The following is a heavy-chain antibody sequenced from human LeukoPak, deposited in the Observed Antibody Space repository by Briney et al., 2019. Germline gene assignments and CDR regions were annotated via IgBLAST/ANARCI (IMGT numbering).Heavy chain of an antibody. D-gene: IGHD1-26*01. J-gene: IGHJ4*02. CDR2: ISGNGAVT. V-gene: IGHV3-23*01. Sequence: GGSLRLSCAASGFTFSSYAMNWVRQAPGMGLEWVSVISGNGAVTYYADSVKGRFTISRDTSKNTLYLQMNSLKTEDTAVYYCTSEDQGGFDYWGRGTLVTVSS. CDR1: GFTFSSYA. CDR3: TSEDQGGFDY.